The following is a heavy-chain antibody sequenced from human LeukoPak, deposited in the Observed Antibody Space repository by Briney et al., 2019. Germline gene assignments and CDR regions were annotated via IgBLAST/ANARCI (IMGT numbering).Heavy chain of an antibody. CDR1: GGSISSSSYY. CDR3: ALRGYSYGPLRFFDY. Sequence: SETLSLTCTVSGGSISSSSYYWSWIRQPPGKGLEGIGHIYYSGSTYYNPSLKSRVTISVDTSKNQFSLKLSSVTAADTAVYYCALRGYSYGPLRFFDYWGQGTLVTVSS. V-gene: IGHV4-30-4*01. D-gene: IGHD5-18*01. CDR2: IYYSGST. J-gene: IGHJ4*02.